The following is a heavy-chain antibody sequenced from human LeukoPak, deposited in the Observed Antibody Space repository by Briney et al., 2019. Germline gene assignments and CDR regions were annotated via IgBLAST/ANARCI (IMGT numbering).Heavy chain of an antibody. CDR1: GYTLTSYG. CDR3: ARVVGSGGYYYGMDV. CDR2: ISAYNGNT. D-gene: IGHD3-10*01. Sequence: ASVKVSCKASGYTLTSYGISWVRQAPGQGLEWMGWISAYNGNTNYAQKLQGRVTMTTDTSTSTAYMELRSLRSDDTAVYYCARVVGSGGYYYGMDVWGQGTTVTVSS. J-gene: IGHJ6*02. V-gene: IGHV1-18*01.